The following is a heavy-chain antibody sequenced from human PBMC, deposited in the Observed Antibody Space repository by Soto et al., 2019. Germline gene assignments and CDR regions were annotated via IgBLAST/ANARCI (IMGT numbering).Heavy chain of an antibody. J-gene: IGHJ6*02. V-gene: IGHV1-18*01. D-gene: IGHD2-2*01. CDR1: GYTFTSYG. CDR3: ARGKMGCSSTSCYHYYYYYGMDV. Sequence: VSVKVSCKASGYTFTSYGISWVRQAPGQGLEWMGWISAYNGNTNYAQKLQGRVTMTTDTSTSTAYMELRSLRSDDTAVYYCARGKMGCSSTSCYHYYYYYGMDVWGQGTTVTVSS. CDR2: ISAYNGNT.